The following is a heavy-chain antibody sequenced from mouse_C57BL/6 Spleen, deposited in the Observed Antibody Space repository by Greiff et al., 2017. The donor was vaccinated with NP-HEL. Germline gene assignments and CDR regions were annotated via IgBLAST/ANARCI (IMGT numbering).Heavy chain of an antibody. D-gene: IGHD1-1*01. CDR2: ISSGGDYI. J-gene: IGHJ4*01. Sequence: EVKLMESGEGLVKPGGSLKLSCAASGFTFSSYAMSWVRQTPEKRLEWVAYISSGGDYIYYADTVKGRFTISRDNARNTLYLQMSSLKSEDTAMYYCTRDYYGRGPMDYWGQGTSVTVSS. CDR3: TRDYYGRGPMDY. CDR1: GFTFSSYA. V-gene: IGHV5-9-1*02.